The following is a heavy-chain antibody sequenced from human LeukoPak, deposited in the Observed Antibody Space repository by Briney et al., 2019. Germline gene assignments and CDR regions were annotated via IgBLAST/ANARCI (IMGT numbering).Heavy chain of an antibody. D-gene: IGHD1-26*01. Sequence: PGGSLRLSCAASGFTFSSYSMNWVRQAPGKGLEWVSSISSSSSYIYYADSVKGRFTISRDNATNSLYLQMNSLRAEDTAVYYCARWDSGAHPVDYWGQGTLVTVSS. CDR2: ISSSSSYI. CDR1: GFTFSSYS. CDR3: ARWDSGAHPVDY. J-gene: IGHJ4*02. V-gene: IGHV3-21*01.